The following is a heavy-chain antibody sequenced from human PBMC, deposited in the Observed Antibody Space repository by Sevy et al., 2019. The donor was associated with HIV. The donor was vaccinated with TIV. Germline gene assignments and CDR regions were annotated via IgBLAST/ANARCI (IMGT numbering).Heavy chain of an antibody. CDR3: ARGRAGAYSSSWSWFDP. CDR1: GYTFTSYG. J-gene: IGHJ5*02. Sequence: ASVKVSCKASGYTFTSYGISWVRQAPGQGLEWMGWISAYNGNTNYAQKLQGRVTMTTDTSTSTAYMELRSLRSDDTAVYYCARGRAGAYSSSWSWFDPWGQGTLVTVSS. D-gene: IGHD6-13*01. CDR2: ISAYNGNT. V-gene: IGHV1-18*01.